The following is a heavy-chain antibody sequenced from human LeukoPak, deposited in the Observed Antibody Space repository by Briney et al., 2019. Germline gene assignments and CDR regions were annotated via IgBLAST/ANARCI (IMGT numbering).Heavy chain of an antibody. Sequence: GGSLRLSCAASGFTFSRYWMSWVRQAPGKGLEWVVNIKQDGSEKYYVDSVKGRFTISRDNSKSSLYLQMNSLRAEDTAVYYCARIGAAGVDSWGLGILVTVSS. D-gene: IGHD6-13*01. J-gene: IGHJ4*02. CDR2: IKQDGSEK. CDR3: ARIGAAGVDS. CDR1: GFTFSRYW. V-gene: IGHV3-7*03.